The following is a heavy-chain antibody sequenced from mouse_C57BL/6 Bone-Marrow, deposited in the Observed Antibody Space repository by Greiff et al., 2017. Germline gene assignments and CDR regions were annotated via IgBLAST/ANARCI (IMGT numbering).Heavy chain of an antibody. CDR1: GFTFNDDY. CDR3: TTDYCGRYAMDY. D-gene: IGHD1-1*02. J-gene: IGHJ4*01. CDR2: IDPENGDT. Sequence: EVQLQQSGAELVRPGASVKLSCTASGFTFNDDYMNWVKQRPGQGLEWIGWIDPENGDTEYASKFKGKATITADTSSNTAYLQLSSLTSEDSAVDYCTTDYCGRYAMDYWGQGTSVTVSS. V-gene: IGHV14-4*01.